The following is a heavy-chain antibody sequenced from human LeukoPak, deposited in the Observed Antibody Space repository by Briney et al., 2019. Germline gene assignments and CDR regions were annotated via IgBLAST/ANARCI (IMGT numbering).Heavy chain of an antibody. CDR2: ISYDGSNK. J-gene: IGHJ4*02. D-gene: IGHD6-19*01. Sequence: GGYLRLSCAASGFTFISYGMHWVRQAPGKGLEWVAVISYDGSNKYYADSVKGRFTISRDNSKNTLYLQMNSLRAEDTAVYYCGKDRTVGSKVAVAGTFCDYWGQGTLVTVSS. CDR3: GKDRTVGSKVAVAGTFCDY. CDR1: GFTFISYG. V-gene: IGHV3-30*18.